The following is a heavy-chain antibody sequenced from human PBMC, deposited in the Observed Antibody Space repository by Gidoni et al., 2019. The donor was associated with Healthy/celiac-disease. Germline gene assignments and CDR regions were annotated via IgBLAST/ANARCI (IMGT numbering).Heavy chain of an antibody. D-gene: IGHD3-22*01. CDR1: GFTFDDYA. CDR3: AKGPRYSYYDSSGYYFFDY. V-gene: IGHV3-9*01. CDR2: ISWNSGSI. Sequence: EVQLVESGGGLVQPGRSLRLSCAASGFTFDDYAMHWVRQAPGKGLEWVSGISWNSGSIGYADSVKGRFTISRDNAKNSLYLQMNSLRAEDTALYYCAKGPRYSYYDSSGYYFFDYWGQGTLVTVSS. J-gene: IGHJ4*02.